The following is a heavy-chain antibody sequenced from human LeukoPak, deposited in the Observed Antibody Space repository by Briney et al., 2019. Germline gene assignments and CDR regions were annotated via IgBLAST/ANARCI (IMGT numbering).Heavy chain of an antibody. Sequence: PSETLSLTCTVSGGSISSSNYYGGWIRQTPGKGLEWIGSISYSGSTYYNPSLKSRVTISVDTSKNQFSLKLSSVTAADTAVYYCARDPAGLNWFDPWGQGTLVTVSS. V-gene: IGHV4-39*07. CDR2: ISYSGST. J-gene: IGHJ5*02. CDR1: GGSISSSNYY. CDR3: ARDPAGLNWFDP. D-gene: IGHD6-13*01.